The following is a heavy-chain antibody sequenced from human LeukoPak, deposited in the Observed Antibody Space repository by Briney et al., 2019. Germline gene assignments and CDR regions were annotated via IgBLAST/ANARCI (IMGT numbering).Heavy chain of an antibody. J-gene: IGHJ4*02. CDR3: ARDGRILGYCSSTSCPYYFDY. V-gene: IGHV3-23*01. Sequence: GGSLRLSCAASGFTFTSYSMNWVRQAPGKGLEWVSAISGSGGSTYYADSVKGRFTISRDNSKNTLYLQMNSLRAEDTAVYYCARDGRILGYCSSTSCPYYFDYWGQGTLVTVSS. CDR2: ISGSGGST. D-gene: IGHD2-2*01. CDR1: GFTFTSYS.